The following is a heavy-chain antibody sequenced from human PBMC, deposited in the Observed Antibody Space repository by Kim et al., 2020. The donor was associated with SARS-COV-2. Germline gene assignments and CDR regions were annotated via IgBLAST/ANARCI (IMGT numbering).Heavy chain of an antibody. D-gene: IGHD6-25*01. CDR1: GFTFDDYA. J-gene: IGHJ6*02. Sequence: GGSLRLSCAASGFTFDDYAMHWVRQAPGKGLEWVSLISGDGGSTYYADSVKGRFTISRDNSKNSLYLQMNSLRTEDTALYYCAKDILVLPPTIAAADYYGMDVWGQGTTVTVSS. CDR3: AKDILVLPPTIAAADYYGMDV. CDR2: ISGDGGST. V-gene: IGHV3-43*02.